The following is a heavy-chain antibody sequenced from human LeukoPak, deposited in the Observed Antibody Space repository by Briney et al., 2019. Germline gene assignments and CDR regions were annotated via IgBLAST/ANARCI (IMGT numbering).Heavy chain of an antibody. CDR1: GYTFTGYY. D-gene: IGHD2-2*01. V-gene: IGHV1-2*02. Sequence: SVKVSFKASGYTFTGYYMHWVRQAPGQGLEWMGWINPSSGGTNYAQKLQGRVTMTRDTSISTAYMELSRLRSDDTAVYYCARDVGEYCSSVSCYASDYWGQGTLVTVSS. CDR3: ARDVGEYCSSVSCYASDY. CDR2: INPSSGGT. J-gene: IGHJ4*02.